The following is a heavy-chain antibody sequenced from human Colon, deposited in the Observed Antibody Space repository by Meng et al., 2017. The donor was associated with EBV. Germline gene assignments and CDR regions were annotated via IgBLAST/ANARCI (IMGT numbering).Heavy chain of an antibody. Sequence: GPPQESGPRGGESSQTLALTCTGSGGSISSGNYYWSWIRQPPGKGLELIGYIHHSGSAYYNPSLKSRVSISVDTSKSQFSLNLNSMTAADTAVYYCASFDHIPRRNYFDYWGQGTLVTVSS. D-gene: IGHD2-21*01. J-gene: IGHJ4*02. CDR3: ASFDHIPRRNYFDY. CDR1: GGSISSGNYY. V-gene: IGHV4-30-4*01. CDR2: IHHSGSA.